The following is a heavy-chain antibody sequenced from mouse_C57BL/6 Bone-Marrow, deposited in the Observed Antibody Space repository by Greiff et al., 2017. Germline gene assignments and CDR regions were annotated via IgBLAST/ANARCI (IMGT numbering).Heavy chain of an antibody. CDR3: AIERFCDYGDY. CDR2: IYPGDGDT. D-gene: IGHD2-13*01. CDR1: GYAFSSSW. J-gene: IGHJ2*01. V-gene: IGHV1-82*01. Sequence: VQLVESGPELVKPGASVKISCKASGYAFSSSWMNWVKQRPGKGLEWIGRIYPGDGDTNYNGKFKGQATLTADKSSSTAYMQLSSLTSEDSAVYFCAIERFCDYGDYWGQGTTLTVSS.